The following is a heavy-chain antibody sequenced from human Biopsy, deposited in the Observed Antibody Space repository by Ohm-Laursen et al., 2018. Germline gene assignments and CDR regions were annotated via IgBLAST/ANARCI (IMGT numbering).Heavy chain of an antibody. V-gene: IGHV3-9*01. CDR2: INWNSNNI. CDR3: AKGLYDTSGYYISVLDY. CDR1: GFTFDDYA. Sequence: SLRLSCTASGFTFDDYAMHWVRQAPGKGLEWVSGINWNSNNINYADSVKGRFTISRDNAKNSLYLQMNSLRPEDTALYYCAKGLYDTSGYYISVLDYWGQGTLVTVSS. D-gene: IGHD3-22*01. J-gene: IGHJ4*02.